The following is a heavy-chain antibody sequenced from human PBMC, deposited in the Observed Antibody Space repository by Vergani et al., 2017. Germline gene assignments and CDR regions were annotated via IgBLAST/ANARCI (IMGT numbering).Heavy chain of an antibody. J-gene: IGHJ6*02. D-gene: IGHD3-10*01. V-gene: IGHV1-2*02. CDR1: GYTFTGYY. CDR2: INPNSGGT. Sequence: QVQLVQSGAEVKKPGASVKVSCKASGYTFTGYYMHWVRQAPGQGLEWMGWINPNSGGTNYAQKFQGRVTMTRDTSISTAYMELSRLRSDDTAVYYCARESSHMVRGVLYYYGMDVWGQRTTVTVSS. CDR3: ARESSHMVRGVLYYYGMDV.